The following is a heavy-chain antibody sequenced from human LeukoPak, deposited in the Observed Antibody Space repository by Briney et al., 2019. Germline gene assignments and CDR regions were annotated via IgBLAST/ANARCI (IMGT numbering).Heavy chain of an antibody. Sequence: GGSLRLSCAVSGFTFSNYAMSWVRQAPGKGLEWVSAISGNGGSTYYADSVKGRFTISRDNSKNTLYLQMNSLRAEDTALYYCAKDRGYYYDSSGYYHFDYWGQGTLVTVSS. V-gene: IGHV3-23*01. CDR3: AKDRGYYYDSSGYYHFDY. CDR1: GFTFSNYA. D-gene: IGHD3-22*01. J-gene: IGHJ4*02. CDR2: ISGNGGST.